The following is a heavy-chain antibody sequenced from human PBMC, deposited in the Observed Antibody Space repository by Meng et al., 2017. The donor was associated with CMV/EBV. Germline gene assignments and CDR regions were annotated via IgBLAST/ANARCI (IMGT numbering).Heavy chain of an antibody. CDR2: IYYSGST. V-gene: IGHV4-59*12. CDR3: ARPQRYCSSTSCPRAFDI. D-gene: IGHD2-2*01. Sequence: SETLSLTCTVSGGSISSYYWSWIRQPPGKGLEWIGYIYYSGSTNYNPSLKSRVTISVDTSKNQFSLKLSSVTAEDTAVYYCARPQRYCSSTSCPRAFDIWGQGTMVTVSS. CDR1: GGSISSYY. J-gene: IGHJ3*02.